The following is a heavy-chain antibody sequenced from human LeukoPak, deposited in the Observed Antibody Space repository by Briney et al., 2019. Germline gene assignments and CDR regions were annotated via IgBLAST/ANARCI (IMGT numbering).Heavy chain of an antibody. CDR1: GFTFSSYA. CDR2: ISGSGGST. Sequence: GGSLRLSCAASGFTFSSYAMSWVRQAPGKGLEWVSAISGSGGSTYYADSVNGRFTISRDNSKTTLYLQMNSMRAEETAVYYCAKGIEAYCGGDCYSPFDNWGQGTLVTVSS. D-gene: IGHD2-21*02. CDR3: AKGIEAYCGGDCYSPFDN. V-gene: IGHV3-23*01. J-gene: IGHJ4*02.